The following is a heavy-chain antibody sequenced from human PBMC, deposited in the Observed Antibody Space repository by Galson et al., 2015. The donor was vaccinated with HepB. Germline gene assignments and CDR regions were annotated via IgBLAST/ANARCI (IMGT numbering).Heavy chain of an antibody. Sequence: SLRLSCAASGLTFSSYGMHWVRQAPGKGLEWVAVIWYDGSNKYYADSVRGRFTISRDNSKNTLYLQMNSLRAEDTAVYYCARDAYCSSTSCYAMGAMDVWGKGTTVTVSS. CDR2: IWYDGSNK. CDR1: GLTFSSYG. J-gene: IGHJ6*03. CDR3: ARDAYCSSTSCYAMGAMDV. V-gene: IGHV3-33*01. D-gene: IGHD2-2*01.